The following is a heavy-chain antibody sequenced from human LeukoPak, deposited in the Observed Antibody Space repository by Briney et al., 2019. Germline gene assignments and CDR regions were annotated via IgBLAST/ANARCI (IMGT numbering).Heavy chain of an antibody. CDR3: AKDLAVVPGLDAFDV. J-gene: IGHJ3*01. CDR2: ISFDNSYK. V-gene: IGHV3-30*18. Sequence: GSLRLSCAASGFTFSRYSLNWVRQAPGKGLEWVALISFDNSYKNYADSVKGRFIISRDNSKNTVYLQMNSLRAEDTAVYYCAKDLAVVPGLDAFDVWGQGTMVTVSS. D-gene: IGHD3-22*01. CDR1: GFTFSRYS.